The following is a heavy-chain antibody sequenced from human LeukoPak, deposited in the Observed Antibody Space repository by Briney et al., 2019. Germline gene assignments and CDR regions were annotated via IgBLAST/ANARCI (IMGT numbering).Heavy chain of an antibody. D-gene: IGHD2-15*01. CDR2: IIPSGGST. CDR3: AREVPEDFNFDY. J-gene: IGHJ4*02. Sequence: AAVKVSCKASGDTFTSYYTHWVRQAPGQGVEWMGIIIPSGGSTLYGQKFQSRVNVTSDMFTSKVYVELSSLRSEDTAVYYCAREVPEDFNFDYWGQGTLVTVSS. CDR1: GDTFTSYY. V-gene: IGHV1-46*01.